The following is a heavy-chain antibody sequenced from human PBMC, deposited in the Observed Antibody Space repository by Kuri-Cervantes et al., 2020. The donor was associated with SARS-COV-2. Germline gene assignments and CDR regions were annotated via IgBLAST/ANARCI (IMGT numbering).Heavy chain of an antibody. D-gene: IGHD3-10*01. V-gene: IGHV3-74*01. CDR3: ARDSRSPEGFGYDDAFDI. CDR1: GFSFSGYS. J-gene: IGHJ3*02. Sequence: GGSLRLSCVGSGFSFSGYSLSWVRQAPGRGLEWVSRINSDGSSTSYADSVKGRFTISRDNAKNTLYLQMNSLRAEDTAVYYCARDSRSPEGFGYDDAFDIWGQGTMVTVSS. CDR2: INSDGSST.